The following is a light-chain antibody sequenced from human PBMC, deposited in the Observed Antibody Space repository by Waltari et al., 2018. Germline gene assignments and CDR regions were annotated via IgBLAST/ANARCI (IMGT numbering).Light chain of an antibody. CDR1: SSNIGSNT. CDR3: AAWDDSLNGPV. J-gene: IGLJ3*02. CDR2: DNT. V-gene: IGLV1-44*01. Sequence: QSVLTQPPSASGTPGQRVTISCSGSSSNIGSNTVNWYQQLPGTAPKLLIYDNTQRPSGVPDRFSGSKSGTSASLAISGLQSEDEADYSCAAWDDSLNGPVFGGGTKLTVL.